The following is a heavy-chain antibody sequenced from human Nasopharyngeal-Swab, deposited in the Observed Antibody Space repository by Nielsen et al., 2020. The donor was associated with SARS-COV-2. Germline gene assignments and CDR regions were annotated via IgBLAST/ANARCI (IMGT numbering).Heavy chain of an antibody. Sequence: LKISCIASGFTFNIYAMAWVRRTPGRGLQWVSGISASGGSTYCTDSVKGRFAVSRDNSRNTLYLQMHSLRVEDTALYYCAKDDVVRGDAFDIWGQGTMVTVSS. V-gene: IGHV3-23*01. J-gene: IGHJ3*02. CDR1: GFTFNIYA. D-gene: IGHD3-10*01. CDR2: ISASGGST. CDR3: AKDDVVRGDAFDI.